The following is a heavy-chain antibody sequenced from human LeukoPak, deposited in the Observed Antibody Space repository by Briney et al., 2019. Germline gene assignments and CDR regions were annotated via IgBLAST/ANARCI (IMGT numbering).Heavy chain of an antibody. CDR2: ISGSGGST. CDR1: GFTFSSYA. CDR3: VKGRGFAPSNWFDP. V-gene: IGHV3-23*01. Sequence: GGSLRLSCAASGFTFSSYAMSWVRQAPGKGLEWVSAISGSGGSTYYADSVKGRFTISRDNSKNTLFLQMNSLRAEDTAVYYCVKGRGFAPSNWFDPWGQGTLVTVSS. J-gene: IGHJ5*02. D-gene: IGHD3-10*01.